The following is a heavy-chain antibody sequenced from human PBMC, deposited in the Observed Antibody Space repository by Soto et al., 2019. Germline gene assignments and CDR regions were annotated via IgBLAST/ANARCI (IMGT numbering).Heavy chain of an antibody. CDR2: IWYDGSNK. CDR1: GFIFSSYG. V-gene: IGHV3-33*01. J-gene: IGHJ5*02. Sequence: QVQLVESGGGVVQPGRSLRLSCAASGFIFSSYGMHWVRQAPGKGLEWVAVIWYDGSNKYYADSVKGRFTISRDNSKNTLYLQMNSLRAEDTAVYYCAREGIAVAGTDWFDPWGQGTLVTVSS. CDR3: AREGIAVAGTDWFDP. D-gene: IGHD6-19*01.